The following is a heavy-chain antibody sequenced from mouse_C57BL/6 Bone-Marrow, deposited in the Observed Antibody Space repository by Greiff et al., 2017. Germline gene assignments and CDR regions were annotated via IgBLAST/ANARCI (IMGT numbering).Heavy chain of an antibody. CDR3: ARSDNGVPYYYAMDY. D-gene: IGHD1-3*01. CDR2: IDPSDSET. J-gene: IGHJ4*01. CDR1: GYTFTSYW. Sequence: QVQLQQPGAELVRPGSSVKLSCKASGYTFTSYWMHWVKQRPIQGLEWIGNIDPSDSETHYNQKFKDKATLTVDKSSSTAYMQLSSLTSEDSAVYYCARSDNGVPYYYAMDYWGQGTSVTVSS. V-gene: IGHV1-52*01.